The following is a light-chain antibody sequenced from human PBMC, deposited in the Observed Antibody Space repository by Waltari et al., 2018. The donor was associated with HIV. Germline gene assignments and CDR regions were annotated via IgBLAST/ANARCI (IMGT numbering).Light chain of an antibody. Sequence: SYQLTQPPSVSVSPGQTTRVTCSGDVLARESTSWYKQKAGQVPVLLIYKDRECHSGVPERFSGSSSGTTVTLAIFGVQPEDNADYYCQSSDTNGTYVFGSGTKVTVL. J-gene: IGLJ1*01. CDR2: KDR. CDR1: VLARES. CDR3: QSSDTNGTYV. V-gene: IGLV3-25*03.